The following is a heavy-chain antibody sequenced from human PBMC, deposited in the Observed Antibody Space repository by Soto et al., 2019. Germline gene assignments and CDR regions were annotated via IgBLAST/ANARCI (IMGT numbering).Heavy chain of an antibody. Sequence: SETLSLTCTVSGGSIGSYYWSWIRQPPGKGLEWIGYIYYSGSTNYNPSLKSRVTISVDTSKNQFSLKLGSVTAADTAVYYCARERGYYVSLGPWGQGTLVTVSS. CDR3: ARERGYYVSLGP. CDR2: IYYSGST. V-gene: IGHV4-59*01. J-gene: IGHJ5*02. D-gene: IGHD3-22*01. CDR1: GGSIGSYY.